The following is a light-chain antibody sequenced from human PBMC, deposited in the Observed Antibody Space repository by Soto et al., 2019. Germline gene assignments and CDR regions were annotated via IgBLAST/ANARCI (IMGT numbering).Light chain of an antibody. CDR2: GAS. CDR3: HQYGSSPLT. CDR1: QSVSSSY. V-gene: IGKV3-20*01. J-gene: IGKJ4*01. Sequence: EIVLTQSPGTLSLSPGESATLSCRASQSVSSSYLGWFQQKPGQAPRLLMNGASSRATGIPDRFSGSGSGTDFTLTISRLEPEDFAVYYCHQYGSSPLTFGGGTKVEIK.